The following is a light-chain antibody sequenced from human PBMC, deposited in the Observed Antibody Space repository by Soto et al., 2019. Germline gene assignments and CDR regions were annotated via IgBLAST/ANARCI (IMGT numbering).Light chain of an antibody. CDR1: SSDVGSYNR. CDR3: SLYTSSSTFEV. CDR2: EVS. V-gene: IGLV2-18*01. J-gene: IGLJ2*01. Sequence: QSALTQPTSVSGSPGQSVTIYCTGNSSDVGSYNRVSWYQQPPGTAPKLMIYEVSNRPSGVPDRFSGSKSGNTASLTIAGLQAEDESAYYCSLYTSSSTFEVFGGGTKLTVL.